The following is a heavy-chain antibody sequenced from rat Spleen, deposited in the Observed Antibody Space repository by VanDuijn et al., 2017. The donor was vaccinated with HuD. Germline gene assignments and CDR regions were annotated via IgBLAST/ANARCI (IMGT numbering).Heavy chain of an antibody. D-gene: IGHD1-2*01. CDR1: GFTFSNYD. J-gene: IGHJ2*01. CDR2: ISTGGGNT. Sequence: EVQLVESGGGLVQPGRSLKLSCAASGFTFSNYDMAWVRQAPTKGLEWIASISTGGGNTYYRDSVKGRFTVSRDNAKSTLYLQMDSLRSEDTATYYCTRVDYYSSPFDYWGQGVMVTVSS. V-gene: IGHV5-25*01. CDR3: TRVDYYSSPFDY.